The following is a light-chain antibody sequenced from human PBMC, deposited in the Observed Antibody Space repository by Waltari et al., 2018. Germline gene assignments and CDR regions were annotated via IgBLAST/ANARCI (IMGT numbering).Light chain of an antibody. CDR1: QRVASN. J-gene: IGKJ4*01. CDR3: QQYNNWPLT. CDR2: GAS. Sequence: IVMTQSPATLSVSPGERAALSCRASQRVASNLAWYQQKPGQAPRPLIYGASTRATGIPTRFSGSGSGTEFTLTISSLQSEDFAVYYCQQYNNWPLTFGGGTKVEIK. V-gene: IGKV3-15*01.